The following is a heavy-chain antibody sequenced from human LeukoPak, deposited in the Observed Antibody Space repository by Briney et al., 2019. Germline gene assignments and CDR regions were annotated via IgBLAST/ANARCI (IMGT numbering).Heavy chain of an antibody. CDR2: IYYSGSX. J-gene: IGHJ5*02. V-gene: IGHV4-59*01. D-gene: IGHD1-1*01. CDR1: GGSISSYY. CDR3: ARDSRYRFDP. Sequence: SETLSLTCTVSGGSISSYYWSWIRQPPGKGLXWIGYIYYSGSXXYNPXXXSXITISVDTSKNQFSLKLSSVTAADTAVYYCARDSRYRFDPWGQGTLVTVSS.